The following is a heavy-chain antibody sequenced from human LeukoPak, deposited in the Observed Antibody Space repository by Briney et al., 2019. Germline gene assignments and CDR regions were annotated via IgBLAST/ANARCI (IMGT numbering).Heavy chain of an antibody. Sequence: PSETLSLTCTVSGGSISSSSYYWGWIRQPPGKGLEWIGSIYYSGSTYYNPSLKSRVTISVDTSKNQFSLKLSSVTAADTAVYYCARPRELKVGFYWYFDLWGRGTLVTVSS. J-gene: IGHJ2*01. V-gene: IGHV4-39*07. CDR1: GGSISSSSYY. CDR3: ARPRELKVGFYWYFDL. D-gene: IGHD1-26*01. CDR2: IYYSGST.